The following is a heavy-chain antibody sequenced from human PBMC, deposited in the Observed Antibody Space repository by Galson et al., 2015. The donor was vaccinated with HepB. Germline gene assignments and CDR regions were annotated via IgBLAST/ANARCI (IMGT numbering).Heavy chain of an antibody. D-gene: IGHD4-17*01. J-gene: IGHJ4*02. CDR1: GYTFTSHD. CDR2: MNPRSGNT. CDR3: AREMGDPDYGGYGKYYLDY. Sequence: SVKVSCKASGYTFTSHDINWVRQAPGQGLEWMVWMNPRSGNTGYAREFKGRVTVTRNTSISTAYMELSSLSSDDTAVYYCAREMGDPDYGGYGKYYLDYWGQGTLVTVSS. V-gene: IGHV1-8*01.